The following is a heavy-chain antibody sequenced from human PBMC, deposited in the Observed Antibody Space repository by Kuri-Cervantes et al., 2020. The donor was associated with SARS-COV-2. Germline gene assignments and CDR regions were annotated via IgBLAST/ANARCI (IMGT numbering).Heavy chain of an antibody. CDR2: IYYSGST. D-gene: IGHD3-22*01. J-gene: IGHJ3*02. CDR1: GGSISSGDYY. CDR3: ARARLYDSSGYYRDAFDI. Sequence: LRLSCTVSGGSISSGDYYWSWIRQPPGKGLEWIGYIYYSGSTYYNPSLKSRVTISVDTSKNQLSLKLSSVTAADTAVYYCARARLYDSSGYYRDAFDIWGQGTMVTVSS. V-gene: IGHV4-30-4*01.